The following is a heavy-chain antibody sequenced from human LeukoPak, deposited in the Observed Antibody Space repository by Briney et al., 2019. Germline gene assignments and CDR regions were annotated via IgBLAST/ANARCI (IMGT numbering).Heavy chain of an antibody. CDR3: AGGPPEDTSSGY. Sequence: GASVKVSCKASGYSFSTYDINWVRQAPGQGLEWMGWMRPKKSDTGYARKFQDRVTLTWNISTDTAYMELNSLTPEDTAVYFWAGGPPEDTSSGYWGQGTLVTVSS. CDR2: MRPKKSDT. D-gene: IGHD3-22*01. CDR1: GYSFSTYD. V-gene: IGHV1-8*01. J-gene: IGHJ4*02.